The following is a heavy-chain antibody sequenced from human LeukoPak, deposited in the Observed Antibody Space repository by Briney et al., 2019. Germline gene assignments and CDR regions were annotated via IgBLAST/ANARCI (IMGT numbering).Heavy chain of an antibody. V-gene: IGHV5-51*01. D-gene: IGHD2-15*01. CDR2: ISPYNFET. CDR3: ARLGYCSGGSCYSDYYYGMDV. Sequence: GESLKISCQGFGYTFSKYWIGWVRQMPGKGLEWMGIISPYNFETTYSPSFQGQVTISVDKSISTAYLQWSSLKASDTAMYYCARLGYCSGGSCYSDYYYGMDVWGQGTTVTVSS. J-gene: IGHJ6*02. CDR1: GYTFSKYW.